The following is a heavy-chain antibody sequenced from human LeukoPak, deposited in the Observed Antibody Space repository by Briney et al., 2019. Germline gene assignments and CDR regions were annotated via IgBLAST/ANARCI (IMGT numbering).Heavy chain of an antibody. CDR2: IHYSGNT. V-gene: IGHV4-39*07. Sequence: SETLSLTCTVSGGSISSGSYYWGWIRQPPGKGLECIGTIHYSGNTNYNPSLKSRVTMSVDTSKNLFSLKLSSVTAADTAVYYCARGMGAYDFWSGHSVYYDYWGQGTLVTVSS. CDR3: ARGMGAYDFWSGHSVYYDY. D-gene: IGHD3-3*01. CDR1: GGSISSGSYY. J-gene: IGHJ4*02.